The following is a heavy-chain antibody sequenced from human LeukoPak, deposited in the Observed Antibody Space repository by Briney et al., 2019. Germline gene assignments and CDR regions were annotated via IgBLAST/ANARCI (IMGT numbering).Heavy chain of an antibody. V-gene: IGHV1-8*01. J-gene: IGHJ5*02. Sequence: ASVKVSCKTSGYTFTSYDINWVRQATGQGLEWMGWMNPNSGNTGYAQKFQGRVTMTRDTSISTAYLELSSLRSEDTAVYYCARSDFDRLDPWGQGTLVTVSS. CDR3: ARSDFDRLDP. CDR1: GYTFTSYD. D-gene: IGHD3-9*01. CDR2: MNPNSGNT.